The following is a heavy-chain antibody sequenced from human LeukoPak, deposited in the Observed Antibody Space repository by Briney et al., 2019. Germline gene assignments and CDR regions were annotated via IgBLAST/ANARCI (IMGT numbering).Heavy chain of an antibody. CDR2: ISYDGSNK. CDR3: ASLMAPLDY. J-gene: IGHJ4*02. V-gene: IGHV3-30*03. CDR1: GFTVSSNY. Sequence: GGSLRLSCAASGFTVSSNYMSWVRQAPGKGLEWVAVISYDGSNKYYADSVKGRFTISRDNSKNTLYLQMNSLRAEDTAVYYCASLMAPLDYWGQGTLVTVSS. D-gene: IGHD3-10*01.